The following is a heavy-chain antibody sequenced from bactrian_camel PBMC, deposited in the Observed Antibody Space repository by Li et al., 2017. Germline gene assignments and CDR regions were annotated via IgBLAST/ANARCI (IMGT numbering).Heavy chain of an antibody. CDR2: INSGGDST. V-gene: IGHV3S40*01. CDR1: GFTFSSYA. CDR3: AAGPWYTDEYNY. Sequence: DVQLVESGGGLVQPGGSLRLSCAASGFTFSSYAMSWVRQAPGKGLEWVSSINSGGDSTYYSDSVKGRFTISRDNAKNTVYLQMSSLTSEDTALYYCAAGPWYTDEYNYWGQGTQVTVS. J-gene: IGHJ4*01. D-gene: IGHD6*01.